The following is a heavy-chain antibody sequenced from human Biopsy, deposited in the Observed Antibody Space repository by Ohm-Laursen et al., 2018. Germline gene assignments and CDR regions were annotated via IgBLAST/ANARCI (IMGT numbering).Heavy chain of an antibody. D-gene: IGHD3-16*01. Sequence: ASVKVSCKASVYTFTGYSLHWVPQAPGQGLEWMGGINPDNGGTIHAQKFQGRVTGTRDTSISTAYVEGTSLRSDDTAVYYCVRSRAGGATWGMDVWGQGTTVTVSS. CDR3: VRSRAGGATWGMDV. V-gene: IGHV1-2*02. CDR2: INPDNGGT. J-gene: IGHJ6*02. CDR1: VYTFTGYS.